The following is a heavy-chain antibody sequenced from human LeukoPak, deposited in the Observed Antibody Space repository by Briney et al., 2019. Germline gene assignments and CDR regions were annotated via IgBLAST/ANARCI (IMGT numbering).Heavy chain of an antibody. CDR3: ARDESYYDILTGVGY. J-gene: IGHJ4*02. D-gene: IGHD3-9*01. CDR2: ISYDGSNK. CDR1: GFTFSSYA. Sequence: GRSLRLSCAASGFTFSSYAMHWVRQAPGKGLEWVAVISYDGSNKYYADSVKGRFTISRDNSKNTLYLQMNSLRAKDTAVYYCARDESYYDILTGVGYWGQGTLVTVSS. V-gene: IGHV3-30*04.